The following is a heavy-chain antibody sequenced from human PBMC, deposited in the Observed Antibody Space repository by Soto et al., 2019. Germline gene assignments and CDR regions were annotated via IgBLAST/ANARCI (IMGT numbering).Heavy chain of an antibody. CDR3: ARSANYDFWSGYAIGGYYYYYMDV. Sequence: QVQLVQSGAEVKKPGSSVKVSCKASGGTFSSYTISWVRQAPGQGLEWMGRIIPILGIANYAQKFQGRVKITADKSTSTAYMELSSLRSEDTAVYYCARSANYDFWSGYAIGGYYYYYMDVWGKGTTVTVSS. D-gene: IGHD3-3*01. CDR1: GGTFSSYT. CDR2: IIPILGIA. V-gene: IGHV1-69*02. J-gene: IGHJ6*03.